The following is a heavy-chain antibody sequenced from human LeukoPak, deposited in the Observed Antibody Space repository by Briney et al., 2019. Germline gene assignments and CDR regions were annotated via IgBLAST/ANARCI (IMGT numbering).Heavy chain of an antibody. CDR2: INPSGAST. CDR3: ARVRFVDTAMALDY. Sequence: ASVKVSCKASGYAFTSYSMHWVRQAPGQGLEWMGIINPSGASTSYSQKFQDRVSMTRDTSTSTVYMELSSLRSEDTAVYYCARVRFVDTAMALDYWGQGTLVTVSS. D-gene: IGHD5-18*01. V-gene: IGHV1-46*01. CDR1: GYAFTSYS. J-gene: IGHJ4*02.